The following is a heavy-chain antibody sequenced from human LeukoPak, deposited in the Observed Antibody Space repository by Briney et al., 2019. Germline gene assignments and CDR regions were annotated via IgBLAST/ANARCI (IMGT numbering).Heavy chain of an antibody. J-gene: IGHJ4*02. CDR2: ISYDGSNK. Sequence: GGPLRLSCAASGFTFNSYGMHWVRQAPGKGLEWVAVISYDGSNKYYADSVKGRFTISRDNSKNTLYLQMNSLRAEDTAVYYCAKDIDEASYWGQGTLVTVSS. D-gene: IGHD2-15*01. V-gene: IGHV3-30*18. CDR3: AKDIDEASY. CDR1: GFTFNSYG.